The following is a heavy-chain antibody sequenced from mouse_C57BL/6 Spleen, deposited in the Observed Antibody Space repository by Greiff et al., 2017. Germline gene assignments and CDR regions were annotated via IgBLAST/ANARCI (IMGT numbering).Heavy chain of an antibody. Sequence: EVQRVESGGGLVQPGGSLSLSCAASGFTFTDYYMSWVRQPPGKALEWLGFIRNKANGYTTEYSASVKGRFTISRDNSQSILYLQMNALRAEDSPTYYCARYNYGSSLDYWGQGTTLTVSS. CDR2: IRNKANGYTT. D-gene: IGHD1-1*01. J-gene: IGHJ2*01. V-gene: IGHV7-3*01. CDR3: ARYNYGSSLDY. CDR1: GFTFTDYY.